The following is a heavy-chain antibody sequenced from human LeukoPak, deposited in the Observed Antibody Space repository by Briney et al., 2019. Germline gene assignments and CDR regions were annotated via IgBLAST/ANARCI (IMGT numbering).Heavy chain of an antibody. CDR1: GGTFSSYA. CDR3: ARDLRIGYYDSSVIGAFDI. CDR2: IIPIFGTA. V-gene: IGHV1-69*01. J-gene: IGHJ3*02. Sequence: SVKVSCKASGGTFSSYAISWVRQAPGQGLEWMGGIIPIFGTANYAQKFQGRVTITADESTSTAYMDLSSLRSEDTAVYYCARDLRIGYYDSSVIGAFDIWGQGTMVTVSS. D-gene: IGHD3-22*01.